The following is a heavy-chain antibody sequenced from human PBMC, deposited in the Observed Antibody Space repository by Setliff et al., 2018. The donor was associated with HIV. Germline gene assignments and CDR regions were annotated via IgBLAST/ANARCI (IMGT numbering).Heavy chain of an antibody. J-gene: IGHJ4*02. V-gene: IGHV3-33*08. CDR1: GFTFSSYW. CDR2: IWYDGSNK. Sequence: GGSLRLSCAASGFTFSSYWMSWVRQAPGKGLEWVAIIWYDGSNKHYADSVKGRFTISRDNSKSTLYLQMNSLRAEDTAVYYCTTASNSWGQGSLVTVSS. CDR3: TTASNS.